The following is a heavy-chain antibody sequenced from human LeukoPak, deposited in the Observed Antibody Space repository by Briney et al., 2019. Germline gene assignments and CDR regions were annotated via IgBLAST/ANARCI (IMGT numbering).Heavy chain of an antibody. CDR2: ISSSSSTI. V-gene: IGHV3-48*01. J-gene: IGHJ4*02. D-gene: IGHD6-19*01. CDR1: GGSISSSN. Sequence: ETLSLTCAVSGGSISSSNWWSWVRQAPGKGLEWVSYISSSSSTIYYADSVKGRFTISRDNAKNSLYLQMNSLRAEDTAVYYCARDSKQWLVDYWGQGTLVTVSS. CDR3: ARDSKQWLVDY.